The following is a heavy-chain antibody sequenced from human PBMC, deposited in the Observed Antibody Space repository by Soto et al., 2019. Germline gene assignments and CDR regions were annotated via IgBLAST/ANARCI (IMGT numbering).Heavy chain of an antibody. J-gene: IGHJ4*02. V-gene: IGHV3-7*03. D-gene: IGHD6-19*01. CDR3: AGGSGWLIDY. CDR2: IKKDGSEK. Sequence: GGSLRLSCEASGFTFSSYWINWVRQAPWKGLEWVAIIKKDGSEKYYVDSVKGRFTISRDKAKNSLYLQMNDLRAEETAVYYCAGGSGWLIDYWGRGTLVTVSS. CDR1: GFTFSSYW.